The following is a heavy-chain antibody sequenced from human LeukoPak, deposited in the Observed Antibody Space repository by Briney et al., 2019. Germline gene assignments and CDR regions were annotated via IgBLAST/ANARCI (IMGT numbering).Heavy chain of an antibody. CDR3: ARDGRSNSYYYMDV. D-gene: IGHD1-26*01. Sequence: GGSLRLSCAASGFTVSSNYMSWVRQAPGKGLEWVSVIYSGGSTYYADSVKGRFTISRDNSKNTLYLQMNSLRAEDTAVYYCARDGRSNSYYYMDVWGKGTTVTISS. CDR2: IYSGGST. CDR1: GFTVSSNY. J-gene: IGHJ6*03. V-gene: IGHV3-53*01.